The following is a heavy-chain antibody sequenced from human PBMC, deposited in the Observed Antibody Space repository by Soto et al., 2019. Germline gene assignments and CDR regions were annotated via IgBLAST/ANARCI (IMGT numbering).Heavy chain of an antibody. CDR3: ARDSTDHWFDP. CDR2: IYYSGTT. V-gene: IGHV4-59*01. J-gene: IGHJ5*02. CDR1: GGSISSYY. Sequence: PSETLSLTCTVSGGSISSYYWSWIRQSPGKGLEWIANIYYSGTTNYNPSLKSQVTISMDTSKNQFSLTLSSVTAADTAVYYCARDSTDHWFDPWGQGTLVTVSS.